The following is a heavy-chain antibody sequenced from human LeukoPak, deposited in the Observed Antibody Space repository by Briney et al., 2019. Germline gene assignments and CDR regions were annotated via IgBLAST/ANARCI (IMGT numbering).Heavy chain of an antibody. Sequence: KSSGTLSLTCAVSGGSISSSNWWSWVRQPPGKGLEWIGEIYHSGSTNYNPSLKSRVTISVDKSKNQFSLKLSSVTAADTAVYYCARVMAYSSSWNYFDYWAREPWSPSPQ. D-gene: IGHD6-13*01. CDR2: IYHSGST. CDR3: ARVMAYSSSWNYFDY. V-gene: IGHV4-4*02. CDR1: GGSISSSNW. J-gene: IGHJ4*02.